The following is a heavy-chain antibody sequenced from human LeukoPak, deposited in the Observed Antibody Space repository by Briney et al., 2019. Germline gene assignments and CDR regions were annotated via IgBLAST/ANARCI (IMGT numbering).Heavy chain of an antibody. CDR2: ISYDGSNK. CDR1: GFTFSSYG. V-gene: IGHV3-30*03. D-gene: IGHD3-3*01. Sequence: GGSLRLSCAASGFTFSSYGMHWVRQAPGKGLEWVAVISYDGSNKYYADSVKGRFTISRDNAKNSLYLQMNSLRAEDTAVYYCARGDGTPADYDFWSGYYGAYYYYGMDVWGQGTTVTVSS. J-gene: IGHJ6*02. CDR3: ARGDGTPADYDFWSGYYGAYYYYGMDV.